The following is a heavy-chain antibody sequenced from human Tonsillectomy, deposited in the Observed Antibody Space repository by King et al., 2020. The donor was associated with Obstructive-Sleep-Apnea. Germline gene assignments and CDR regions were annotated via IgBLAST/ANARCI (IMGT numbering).Heavy chain of an antibody. J-gene: IGHJ6*02. Sequence: VQLVESGAEVKKPGASVRVSCKASGYTSTNYGISWVRQAPGQGLEWMGWISAYNGNTNYAQKLQGRGTMTTDTSTSTAYMELRSLRSDDTAVYYCATDTFDYLGNVDAWGQGTTVTVSS. CDR2: ISAYNGNT. V-gene: IGHV1-18*04. CDR1: GYTSTNYG. D-gene: IGHD3-9*01. CDR3: ATDTFDYLGNVDA.